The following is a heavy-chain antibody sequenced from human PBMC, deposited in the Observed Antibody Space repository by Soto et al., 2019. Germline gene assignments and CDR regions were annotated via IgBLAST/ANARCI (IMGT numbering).Heavy chain of an antibody. D-gene: IGHD3-22*01. Sequence: ASVKVSCKTSGGTFSNDIITWVRQAPGQRLEWMGWINAGNGNTKYSQKFQGRVTFTRDTSANTAYMELSSLISEDTAVYYCARPKDYDDCLDLWGQGTLVTVSS. V-gene: IGHV1-3*01. CDR3: ARPKDYDDCLDL. CDR2: INAGNGNT. CDR1: GGTFSNDI. J-gene: IGHJ4*02.